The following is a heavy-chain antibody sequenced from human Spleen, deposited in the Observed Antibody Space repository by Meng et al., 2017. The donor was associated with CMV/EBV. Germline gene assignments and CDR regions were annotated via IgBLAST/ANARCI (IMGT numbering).Heavy chain of an antibody. CDR2: ISGSGGST. V-gene: IGHV3-23*01. CDR3: VKGWQNLGDY. Sequence: GESLKISCAASGFTFSNSAMSWVRQAPGKGLEWVSSISGSGGSTYSADSVKGRLTISRDNSESTLYLQMNSLTAEDTAIYYCVKGWQNLGDYWGQGTLVTVSS. J-gene: IGHJ4*02. CDR1: GFTFSNSA. D-gene: IGHD7-27*01.